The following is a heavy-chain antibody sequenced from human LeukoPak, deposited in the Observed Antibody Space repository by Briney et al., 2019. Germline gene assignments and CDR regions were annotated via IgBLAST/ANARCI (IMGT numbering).Heavy chain of an antibody. CDR1: GFTFSSYS. CDR3: ARLAYCGGDCYFFVDY. Sequence: PGGSLRLSCAASGFTFSSYSMNWVRQAPGKGLEWVSYISSSSSTIYYADSVKGRFTISRDNAKNSLYLQMNSLRDEDTAVYYWARLAYCGGDCYFFVDYWGQGTLVTVSS. D-gene: IGHD2-21*02. CDR2: ISSSSSTI. V-gene: IGHV3-48*02. J-gene: IGHJ4*02.